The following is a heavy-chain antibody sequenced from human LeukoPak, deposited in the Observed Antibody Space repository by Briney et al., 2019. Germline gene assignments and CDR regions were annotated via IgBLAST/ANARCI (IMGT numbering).Heavy chain of an antibody. CDR3: ASLAVDRTDQFHS. CDR2: ISYYSGNT. J-gene: IGHJ4*02. Sequence: GGSVKVSCKASGYTFISYGIHWVRQAPGQGLEWMGLISYYSGNTKYAQNFQDRVTITTDASTSTAYMQLKSLRADDTAVYYCASLAVDRTDQFHSWGQGTLVTVST. V-gene: IGHV1-18*01. CDR1: GYTFISYG. D-gene: IGHD6-19*01.